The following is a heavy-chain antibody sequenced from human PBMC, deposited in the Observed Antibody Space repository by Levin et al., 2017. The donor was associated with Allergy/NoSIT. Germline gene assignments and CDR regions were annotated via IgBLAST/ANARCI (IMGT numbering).Heavy chain of an antibody. Sequence: PGESLKISCAASGFTFSSYSMNWVRQAPGKGLEWVSSISSSSSYIYYADSVKGRFTISRDNAKNSLYLQMNSLRAEDTAVYYCASLGIPSDYWGQGTLVTVSS. J-gene: IGHJ4*02. V-gene: IGHV3-21*01. CDR1: GFTFSSYS. CDR2: ISSSSSYI. CDR3: ASLGIPSDY.